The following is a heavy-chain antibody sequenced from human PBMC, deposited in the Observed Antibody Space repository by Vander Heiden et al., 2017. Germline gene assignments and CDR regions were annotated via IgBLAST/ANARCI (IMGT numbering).Heavy chain of an antibody. CDR2: ISGSGGST. Sequence: EVQLLESGGGLVQPGGSLRLSCAASGFPFSSYAMSWVRQAPGKGLEWVSAISGSGGSTYYADSVKGRFTISRDNSKNTLYLQMNSLRAEDTAVYYCAKCVVVTAFYYYYYGMDVWGQGTTVTVSS. V-gene: IGHV3-23*01. J-gene: IGHJ6*02. D-gene: IGHD2-21*02. CDR1: GFPFSSYA. CDR3: AKCVVVTAFYYYYYGMDV.